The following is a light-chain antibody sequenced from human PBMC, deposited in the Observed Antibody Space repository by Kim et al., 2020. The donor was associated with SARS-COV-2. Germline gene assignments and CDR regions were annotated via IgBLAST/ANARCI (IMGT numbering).Light chain of an antibody. Sequence: SPGERATLSCRASRTINDNYFAWYQQKPGQAPRPLIYDSSNRATGIPDRFSGSGSGTDFTLTISKLEPEDFAVYYCQQYDTSKTFGQGTKVDIK. J-gene: IGKJ1*01. V-gene: IGKV3-20*01. CDR1: RTINDNY. CDR2: DSS. CDR3: QQYDTSKT.